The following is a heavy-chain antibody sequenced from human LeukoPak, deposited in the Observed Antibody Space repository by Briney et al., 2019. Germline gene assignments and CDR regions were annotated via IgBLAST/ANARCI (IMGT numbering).Heavy chain of an antibody. CDR3: ARDNWNYGSSMDV. Sequence: SETLSLTCTVSGGSISSYYWSWIRQPPGKGLEWVGYIYYSGSTNYNPSLKSRVTISVDTPKNQFSLKLSSVTAADTAVYYCARDNWNYGSSMDVWGQGTTVTVSS. J-gene: IGHJ6*02. CDR2: IYYSGST. CDR1: GGSISSYY. V-gene: IGHV4-59*01. D-gene: IGHD1-7*01.